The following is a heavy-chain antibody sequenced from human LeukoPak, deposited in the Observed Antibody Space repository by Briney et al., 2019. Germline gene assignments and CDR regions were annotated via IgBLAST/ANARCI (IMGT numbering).Heavy chain of an antibody. Sequence: GASVKVSCKASGYTFTGYYMHWVRQAPGQALEWMGWINPNSGGTNYAQKFQGRVTMTRDTSISTAYMELSRLSSDDTAVYYCARVGIGYCSGGSCYFFGAFDIWGQGTMVTVSS. CDR1: GYTFTGYY. CDR2: INPNSGGT. V-gene: IGHV1-2*02. CDR3: ARVGIGYCSGGSCYFFGAFDI. J-gene: IGHJ3*02. D-gene: IGHD2-15*01.